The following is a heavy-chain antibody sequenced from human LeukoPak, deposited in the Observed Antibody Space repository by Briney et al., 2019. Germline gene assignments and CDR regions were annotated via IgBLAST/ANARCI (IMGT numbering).Heavy chain of an antibody. J-gene: IGHJ4*02. D-gene: IGHD6-13*01. V-gene: IGHV3-21*01. Sequence: PGGSLRLSCAASGFTFSSYEMNWVRQAPEKGLEWVSSISSSSSYIYYADSVKGRFTISRDNAKNSLYLQMNSLRAEDTAVYYCARVRTGIAPVGDDYWGQGTLVTVSS. CDR2: ISSSSSYI. CDR1: GFTFSSYE. CDR3: ARVRTGIAPVGDDY.